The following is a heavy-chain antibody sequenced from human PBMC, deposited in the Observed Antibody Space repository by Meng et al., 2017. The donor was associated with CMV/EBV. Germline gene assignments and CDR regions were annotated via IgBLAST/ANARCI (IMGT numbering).Heavy chain of an antibody. D-gene: IGHD3-22*01. CDR1: GFTFSSYW. CDR2: IKQDGSEK. J-gene: IGHJ3*02. CDR3: ARERGRMIVVARGFDAFYI. V-gene: IGHV3-7*01. Sequence: GESLKISCAASGFTFSSYWMSWVRQAPGKGLEWVANIKQDGSEKYYVDSVKGRFTISRDNAKNSLYLQMNSLRAEDTAVYYCARERGRMIVVARGFDAFYIWGQGKRVTVSS.